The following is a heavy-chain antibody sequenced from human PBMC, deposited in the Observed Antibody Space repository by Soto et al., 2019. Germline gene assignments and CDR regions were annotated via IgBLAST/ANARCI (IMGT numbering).Heavy chain of an antibody. Sequence: GGSLRLSCTASGFTFSNYAMSWVRQAPGKGLEWVSGIRGSGGGVYYADSVKGRFTISRDDSKNTLYLQMNGLRAEDTAVYYCAKDFWVNYDYNFVSSFDLWGQGTLVTVSS. V-gene: IGHV3-23*01. CDR3: AKDFWVNYDYNFVSSFDL. CDR2: IRGSGGGV. D-gene: IGHD3-16*01. J-gene: IGHJ4*02. CDR1: GFTFSNYA.